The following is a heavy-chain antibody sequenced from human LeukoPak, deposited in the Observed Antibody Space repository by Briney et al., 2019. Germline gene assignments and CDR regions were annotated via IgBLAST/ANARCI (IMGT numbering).Heavy chain of an antibody. CDR2: INWNGGST. Sequence: GGSLRLSCAASGFTFDDYGMSWVRQAPGKGLEWVSGINWNGGSTGYADSVKGRFTISRDNAQNSLYLQMNSLRAEDTALYYCARGGEAMVTLSYYYYYMDVWGKGTTVTVSS. D-gene: IGHD5-18*01. CDR3: ARGGEAMVTLSYYYYYMDV. CDR1: GFTFDDYG. J-gene: IGHJ6*03. V-gene: IGHV3-20*04.